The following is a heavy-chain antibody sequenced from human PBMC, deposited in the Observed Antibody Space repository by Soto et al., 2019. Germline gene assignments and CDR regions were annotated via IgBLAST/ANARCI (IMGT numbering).Heavy chain of an antibody. J-gene: IGHJ4*02. D-gene: IGHD3-16*01. CDR3: ATGTPNFGAAVDH. CDR1: GGTFSTYA. Sequence: QVQLVQSGAEVKKPGSSVKVSCKASGGTFSTYAISWVRQAPGQGLEWMGRIIPMFATANYAQKFQGRVTITAGDFTNTVYMEVSSLRSEDTAVYYCATGTPNFGAAVDHWGQGTLVTVSS. CDR2: IIPMFATA. V-gene: IGHV1-69*01.